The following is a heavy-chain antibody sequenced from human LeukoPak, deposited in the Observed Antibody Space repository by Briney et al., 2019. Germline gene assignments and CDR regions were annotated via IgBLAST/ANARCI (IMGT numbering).Heavy chain of an antibody. D-gene: IGHD3-16*01. CDR1: GFTLSSNY. CDR2: IYSGGST. CDR3: ARYPSFGY. V-gene: IGHV3-66*01. J-gene: IGHJ4*02. Sequence: GGSLRLSCAASGFTLSSNYRSGVRQAPGRGVEWVSVIYSGGSTYYADSVKGRFTISRDNSKNTLYLQMNSLRAEDTAVYYCARYPSFGYWGQGTLVTVSS.